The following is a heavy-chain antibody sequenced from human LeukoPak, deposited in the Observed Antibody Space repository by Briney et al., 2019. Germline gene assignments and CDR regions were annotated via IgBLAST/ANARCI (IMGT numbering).Heavy chain of an antibody. CDR1: GRSLSRGGYY. CDR3: ARGSGSNWFDP. V-gene: IGHV4-31*01. D-gene: IGHD1-26*01. J-gene: IGHJ5*02. Sequence: PSDTLSLLYTVSGRSLSRGGYYWSWIRQQPGTVLERIGHIYYSGRTYYKPSVKSQLTISVDTSKSQFSLKLSSVTAADTAVYYCARGSGSNWFDPWGQGILVTVSS. CDR2: IYYSGRT.